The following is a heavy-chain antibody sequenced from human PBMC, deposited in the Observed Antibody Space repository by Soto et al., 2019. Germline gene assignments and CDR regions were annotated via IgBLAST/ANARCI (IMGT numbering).Heavy chain of an antibody. Sequence: ASVKVYFKASGYPFTDYYIHFVRQAPGQGLEWMGWISPRTGSANFSQRFQGRVSMTRDTSITTAYMELRRLKSDDTAVYYCARGHYYGPAYGMDVWGQGTTVTVSS. V-gene: IGHV1-2*02. D-gene: IGHD3-10*01. CDR3: ARGHYYGPAYGMDV. CDR1: GYPFTDYY. J-gene: IGHJ6*01. CDR2: ISPRTGSA.